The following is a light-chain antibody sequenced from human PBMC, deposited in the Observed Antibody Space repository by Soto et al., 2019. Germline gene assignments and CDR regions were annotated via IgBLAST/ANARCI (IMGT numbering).Light chain of an antibody. J-gene: IGKJ2*01. CDR3: QQYGNSPPNL. CDR2: GAS. Sequence: EIVLTQSPGTLSLSPGERATLSCRASQSVSSSYLAWYQQKPGQAPRLLIYGASSRATGIPDRFSGSGSGTDFTLTISRLEPEDFAVYFCQQYGNSPPNLFGQGTKWISN. CDR1: QSVSSSY. V-gene: IGKV3-20*01.